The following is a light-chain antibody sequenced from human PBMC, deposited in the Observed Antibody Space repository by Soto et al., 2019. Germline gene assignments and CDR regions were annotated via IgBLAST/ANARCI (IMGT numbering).Light chain of an antibody. CDR3: CSYTSSTNYV. CDR2: GVS. CDR1: NSDVGGYNY. Sequence: QSALTQPRSVSGSPGQSVTISCTGTNSDVGGYNYVSWYQQYPGKAPKLMISGVSERPSGVPDRFSGSKSGNTASLTISGLQAEDEADYYCCSYTSSTNYVFGTGTKLTVL. V-gene: IGLV2-11*01. J-gene: IGLJ1*01.